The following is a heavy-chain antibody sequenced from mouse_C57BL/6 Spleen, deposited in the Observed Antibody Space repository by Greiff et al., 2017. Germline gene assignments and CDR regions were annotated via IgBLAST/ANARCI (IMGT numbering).Heavy chain of an antibody. CDR1: GFTFSAYG. V-gene: IGHV5-17*01. CDR2: ISSGSSTI. CDR3: ARLYYGYDGDAMDY. D-gene: IGHD2-2*01. J-gene: IGHJ4*01. Sequence: EVQLVESGGGLVKPGGSLKLSCAASGFTFSAYGMHWVRQAPEKGLEWVAYISSGSSTIYYADTVKGRVTISRDNATNTLFLQMTSLRSEDTAMYYCARLYYGYDGDAMDYWGQGTSVTVSS.